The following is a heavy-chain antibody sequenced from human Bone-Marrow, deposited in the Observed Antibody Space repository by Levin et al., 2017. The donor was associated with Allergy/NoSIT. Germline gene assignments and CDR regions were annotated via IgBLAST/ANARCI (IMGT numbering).Heavy chain of an antibody. D-gene: IGHD5-12*01. CDR1: GGSISSYY. CDR2: IYYSGST. Sequence: KPSETLSLTCTVSGGSISSYYWSWIRQPPGKGLEWIGYIYYSGSTNYNPSLKSRVTISVDTSKNQFSLKLSSVTAADTAVYYCARGHHRWLRGPGWFDPWGQGTLVTVSS. CDR3: ARGHHRWLRGPGWFDP. V-gene: IGHV4-59*01. J-gene: IGHJ5*02.